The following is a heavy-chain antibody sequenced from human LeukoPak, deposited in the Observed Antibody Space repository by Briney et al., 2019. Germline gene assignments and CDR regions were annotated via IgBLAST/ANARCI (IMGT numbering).Heavy chain of an antibody. D-gene: IGHD2-2*01. J-gene: IGHJ4*02. Sequence: GGSLRLSCAVSGFTFSSYAMSWVRQAPGKGLEWVSLISGSGSSTYNADSVKGRFTISRDNSKNTLYLQMNSLRAEDTAVYYCAKSRGRNNIVAVPAPPGDYWGQGTLVTVSS. CDR2: ISGSGSST. CDR3: AKSRGRNNIVAVPAPPGDY. CDR1: GFTFSSYA. V-gene: IGHV3-23*01.